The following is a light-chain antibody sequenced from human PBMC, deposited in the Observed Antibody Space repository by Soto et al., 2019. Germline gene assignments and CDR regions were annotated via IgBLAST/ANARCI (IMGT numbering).Light chain of an antibody. V-gene: IGLV3-21*04. CDR2: YDS. Sequence: SCELTQPPSVSVAPGKTARITCGGNNIGSKSVHWYQQKPGQAPVLVIYYDSDRPSGIPERFSSSNSGNTATLTISRVEAGDEADYYCQVWDSSSDHVVFGGGTKLTVL. J-gene: IGLJ2*01. CDR3: QVWDSSSDHVV. CDR1: NIGSKS.